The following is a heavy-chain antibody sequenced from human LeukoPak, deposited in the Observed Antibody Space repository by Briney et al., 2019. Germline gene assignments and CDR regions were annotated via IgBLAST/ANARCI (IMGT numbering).Heavy chain of an antibody. CDR2: INHSGST. CDR1: GVSFSGYY. Sequence: RSSETLSLTCAVYGVSFSGYYWSWIRQPPGKGLEWIGEINHSGSTNYNPSLKSRVTISVDTSKNQFSLKLSSVTAADTAVYYCARGVYSNWFDPWGQGTLVTVSS. CDR3: ARGVYSNWFDP. V-gene: IGHV4-34*01. J-gene: IGHJ5*02. D-gene: IGHD4-11*01.